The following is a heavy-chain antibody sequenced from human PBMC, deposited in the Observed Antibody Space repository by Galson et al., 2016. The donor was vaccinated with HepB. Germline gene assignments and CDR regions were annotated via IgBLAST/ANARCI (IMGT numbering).Heavy chain of an antibody. V-gene: IGHV3-9*01. J-gene: IGHJ4*02. CDR3: TRGATVTLTPYYFDS. Sequence: SLRLSCAASGFTFGDYAMRWVRQSPARGLEWVSGISWNSDDIAYAESVKGRFTISRDNSQNSLYLQMNGLRADDTAFYYCTRGATVTLTPYYFDSWGQGSLVTVSS. CDR1: GFTFGDYA. D-gene: IGHD4-17*01. CDR2: ISWNSDDI.